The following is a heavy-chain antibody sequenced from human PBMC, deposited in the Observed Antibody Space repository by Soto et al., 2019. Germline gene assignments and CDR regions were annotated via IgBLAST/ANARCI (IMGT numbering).Heavy chain of an antibody. V-gene: IGHV4-30-4*01. J-gene: IGHJ4*02. CDR3: ARGYDDGDQGYYFDY. CDR1: GGSISRGDYY. CDR2: IYYSGST. Sequence: QVQLQESGPGLVKPSQTLSLTCTVSGGSISRGDYYWSWIRQPPGKGLEWIGYIYYSGSTYYNPSLKSRVTISVDTSKNQFSLKLSSVTAADTAVYYCARGYDDGDQGYYFDYWGQGTLVTVSS. D-gene: IGHD4-17*01.